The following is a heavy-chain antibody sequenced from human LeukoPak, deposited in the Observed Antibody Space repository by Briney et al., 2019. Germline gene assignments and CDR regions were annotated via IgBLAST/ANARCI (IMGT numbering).Heavy chain of an antibody. D-gene: IGHD3-10*01. Sequence: SETLSLTCTVSGDSISSGTYSWGWIRQPPGKGLEWIGSVYYRGSTYYNPSLKSRVTISVDTSKNQFSLKLSSVTAADTAVYYCARGSGYYYGSGSYWMAARGYYGMDVWGQGTTVTVSS. CDR1: GDSISSGTYS. V-gene: IGHV4-39*07. CDR3: ARGSGYYYGSGSYWMAARGYYGMDV. CDR2: VYYRGST. J-gene: IGHJ6*02.